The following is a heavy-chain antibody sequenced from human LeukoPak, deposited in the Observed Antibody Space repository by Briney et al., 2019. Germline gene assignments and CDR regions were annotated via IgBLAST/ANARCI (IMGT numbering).Heavy chain of an antibody. CDR3: ASGGVTFGSGSVWTPYYYYYYMDV. CDR1: GYTFTSYD. J-gene: IGHJ6*03. V-gene: IGHV1-8*03. Sequence: GASVKVSCKASGYTFTSYDINWVRQATGQGLEWMGWMNPNSGNTGYAQKFQGRVTITRNTSISTAYMELSSLRSEDTAVYYCASGGVTFGSGSVWTPYYYYYYMDVWGKGTTVTISS. CDR2: MNPNSGNT. D-gene: IGHD3-3*01.